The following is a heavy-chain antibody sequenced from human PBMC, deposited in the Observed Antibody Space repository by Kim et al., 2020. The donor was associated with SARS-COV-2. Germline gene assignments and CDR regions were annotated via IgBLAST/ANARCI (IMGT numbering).Heavy chain of an antibody. D-gene: IGHD3-10*01. CDR1: GGSFSGYY. CDR3: AGRTQYCYGSGAGGWFGP. J-gene: IGHJ5*02. CDR2: INHSGST. Sequence: SETLSLTCAVYGGSFSGYYWSWIRQPPGKGLEWIGEINHSGSTNYNPSLKSRVTISVDTSNNQFSLKLSSVTAADTAVYYCAGRTQYCYGSGAGGWFGPWGQGTLVTLSS. V-gene: IGHV4-34*01.